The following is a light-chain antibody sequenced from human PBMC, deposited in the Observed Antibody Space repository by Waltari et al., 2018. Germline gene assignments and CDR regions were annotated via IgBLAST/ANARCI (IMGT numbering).Light chain of an antibody. CDR2: AAS. V-gene: IGKV1-39*01. Sequence: DIQMTQSPSSLSASVGDRVTITCLASQSISSYLNWYQQKPGKAPKLLIYAASSLQSGVPSRFSGRGSGTDFTLTISSLQPEDFATYYCQQSYSTPLTFGPGTKVDIK. J-gene: IGKJ3*01. CDR1: QSISSY. CDR3: QQSYSTPLT.